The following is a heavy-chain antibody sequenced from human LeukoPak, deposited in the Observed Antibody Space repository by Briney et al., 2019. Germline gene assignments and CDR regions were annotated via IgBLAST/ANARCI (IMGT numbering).Heavy chain of an antibody. Sequence: GGSLRLSCAASGFTFSSYGVHWVRQAPGKGLEWVAVISYDGSHKYYADSVKGRFTISRDNSKNTLYLQMNSLRAEDTAVYYCAKEPGETSLFVPDYWGQGTLVTVSS. CDR1: GFTFSSYG. V-gene: IGHV3-30*18. CDR3: AKEPGETSLFVPDY. D-gene: IGHD3-10*01. CDR2: ISYDGSHK. J-gene: IGHJ4*02.